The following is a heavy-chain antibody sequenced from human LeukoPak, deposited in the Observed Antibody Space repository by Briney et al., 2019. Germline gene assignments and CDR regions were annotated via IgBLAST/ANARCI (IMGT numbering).Heavy chain of an antibody. J-gene: IGHJ4*02. V-gene: IGHV3-21*01. D-gene: IGHD2-15*01. CDR2: ISSSSSYI. CDR3: AKDGAPYCRGGTCYSAADY. CDR1: GFTFSSYS. Sequence: GGSLRLSCAASGFTFSSYSMNRVRQAPGKGLEWVSSISSSSSYIYYADSVKGRFTISRDNTKNSLYLQMNSLRAEDTAVYYCAKDGAPYCRGGTCYSAADYWGQGTLVTVSS.